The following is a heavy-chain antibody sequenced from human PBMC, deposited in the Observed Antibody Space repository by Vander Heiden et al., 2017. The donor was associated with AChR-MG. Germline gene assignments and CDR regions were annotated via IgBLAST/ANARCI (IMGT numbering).Heavy chain of an antibody. J-gene: IGHJ6*02. V-gene: IGHV1-18*01. CDR3: ARDRESLRRIAPGHGMDV. CDR1: GYTFTSYG. Sequence: QVQPVQSGAEVKKPGAPVKVSCKASGYTFTSYGISWVPQAPGQGLEWMGWISSYNGNTNYAKQLQGRFTMTTDTSTSTAYMYLRSLRSDETAVYYCARDRESLRRIAPGHGMDVWGHGPTVAVSS. D-gene: IGHD6-6*01. CDR2: ISSYNGNT.